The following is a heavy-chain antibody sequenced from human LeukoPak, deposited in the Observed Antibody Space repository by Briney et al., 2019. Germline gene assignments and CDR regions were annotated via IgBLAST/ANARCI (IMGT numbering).Heavy chain of an antibody. J-gene: IGHJ4*02. D-gene: IGHD6-13*01. Sequence: GGSLRLSCAASGFTFTTYAMPWVRQAPGRGLEYVSAISTDGGGTYYANSVKGRFTISRDNSKNTLYLQMGSLRVEDMAVYYCARYSSGSCYDYWGQGTLVTVPS. CDR2: ISTDGGGT. CDR1: GFTFTTYA. CDR3: ARYSSGSCYDY. V-gene: IGHV3-64*01.